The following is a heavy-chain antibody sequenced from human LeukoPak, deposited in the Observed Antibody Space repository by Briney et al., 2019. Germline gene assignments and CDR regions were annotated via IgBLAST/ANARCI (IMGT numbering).Heavy chain of an antibody. D-gene: IGHD6-6*01. J-gene: IGHJ4*02. CDR2: INSDGSST. CDR3: ARDRSIASDY. Sequence: GGSLRLSCAASVFTFSLYWMHGVRQAPGKGLVWVSRINSDGSSTNYADSVKGRFTISRDNAKSTLYLQMNSLRAEDTAVYYCARDRSIASDYWGQGTLVTVSS. CDR1: VFTFSLYW. V-gene: IGHV3-74*01.